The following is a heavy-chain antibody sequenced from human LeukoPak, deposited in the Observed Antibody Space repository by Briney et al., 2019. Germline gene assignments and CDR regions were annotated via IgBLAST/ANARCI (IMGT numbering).Heavy chain of an antibody. CDR3: ARGGSSGYDYNAFDM. Sequence: PGGSLRLSRAASGFGFSGHEMNWVRQAPGKGLEWVSYISISGSTIFYADSVRGRFTISRDNAKNSLYLQMNSLRAEDTAVYYCARGGSSGYDYNAFDMWGQGTVVTVSS. CDR1: GFGFSGHE. CDR2: ISISGSTI. J-gene: IGHJ3*02. V-gene: IGHV3-48*03. D-gene: IGHD3-22*01.